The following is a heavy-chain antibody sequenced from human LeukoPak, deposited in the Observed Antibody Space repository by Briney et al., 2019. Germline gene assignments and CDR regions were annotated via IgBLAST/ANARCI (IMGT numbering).Heavy chain of an antibody. D-gene: IGHD2-2*01. Sequence: ASVKVSCKASGYTFTRYDINWARQATGQGLEWMGWMNPNSGNTGYAQKFQDRVTMTRNTSISTAYMELSSLRSEETAVYYCARGPPFHCSSTSCYLSDNWFDPWGQGTLVTVSS. CDR1: GYTFTRYD. V-gene: IGHV1-8*01. CDR3: ARGPPFHCSSTSCYLSDNWFDP. J-gene: IGHJ5*02. CDR2: MNPNSGNT.